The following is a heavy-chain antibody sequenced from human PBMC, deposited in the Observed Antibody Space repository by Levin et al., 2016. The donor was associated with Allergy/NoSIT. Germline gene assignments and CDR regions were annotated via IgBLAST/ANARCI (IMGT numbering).Heavy chain of an antibody. CDR2: ISYDGSNK. CDR1: GFTFSSYG. V-gene: IGHV3-30*03. J-gene: IGHJ3*02. D-gene: IGHD4-23*01. CDR3: ARAWAVVTLWAFDI. Sequence: GESLKISCAASGFTFSSYGMHWVRQAPGKGLEWVAIISYDGSNKYYTDSVKGRFTISRDNSKNTLYLQMNSLRAEDTAVYYCARAWAVVTLWAFDIWGQGTMVTVSS.